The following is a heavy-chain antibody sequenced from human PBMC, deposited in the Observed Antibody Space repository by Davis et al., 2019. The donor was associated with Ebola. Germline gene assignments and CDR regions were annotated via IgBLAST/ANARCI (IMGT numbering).Heavy chain of an antibody. CDR3: AKDIQGGSSYLDY. CDR2: ISYDGSNK. V-gene: IGHV3-30*18. J-gene: IGHJ4*02. Sequence: GESLKISCAASGFTFSSYGMHWVRQAPGKGLEWVAVISYDGSNKYYADSVKGRFTISRDNSKNTLYLQMNSLRAEDTAVYYCAKDIQGGSSYLDYWGQGTLVTVSS. CDR1: GFTFSSYG. D-gene: IGHD3-16*01.